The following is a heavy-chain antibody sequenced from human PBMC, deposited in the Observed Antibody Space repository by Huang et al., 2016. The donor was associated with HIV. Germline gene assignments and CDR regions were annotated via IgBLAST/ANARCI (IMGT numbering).Heavy chain of an antibody. Sequence: QITFEASGPTVVKPTQTLTLTCSFSGFSLSTGVGVGWIRQPPGKALEWLSLISWNDEKRYSPSLSPRLTITKDTSKNRVVLTMTNMDPVDPATYYCAHRRGNRYYSGYFQYWGQGTLVTVSS. J-gene: IGHJ1*01. V-gene: IGHV2-5*01. CDR2: ISWNDEK. CDR1: GFSLSTGVG. D-gene: IGHD3-10*01. CDR3: AHRRGNRYYSGYFQY.